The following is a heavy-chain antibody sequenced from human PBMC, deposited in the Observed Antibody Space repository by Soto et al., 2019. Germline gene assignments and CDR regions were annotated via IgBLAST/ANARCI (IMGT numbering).Heavy chain of an antibody. CDR1: GVTFSSYG. CDR3: AKGRAMIVVGPFDY. CDR2: ISYDGSNK. D-gene: IGHD3-22*01. Sequence: GGSLRLSCAASGVTFSSYGMHWDRQAPGKGLEWVAVISYDGSNKYHADSVKGRFTISRDNSKNTLYLQMNSLRAEDTAVYYCAKGRAMIVVGPFDYWGQGTLVTVSS. V-gene: IGHV3-30*18. J-gene: IGHJ4*02.